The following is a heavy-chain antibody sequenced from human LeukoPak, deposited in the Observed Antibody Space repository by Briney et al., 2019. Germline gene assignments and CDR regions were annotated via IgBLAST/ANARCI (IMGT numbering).Heavy chain of an antibody. CDR2: INSDASST. CDR1: GXSVSSFW. Sequence: GGSLRLSCAASGXSVSSFWMHWVRQAPGNGRVWVSRINSDASSTTYADSVKGRFTISRDNAKSTLYLQMNSLRAEDTAVYYCATLAENRDSGYYFDSWGQGTLVTVSS. J-gene: IGHJ4*02. V-gene: IGHV3-74*01. CDR3: ATLAENRDSGYYFDS. D-gene: IGHD3-10*01.